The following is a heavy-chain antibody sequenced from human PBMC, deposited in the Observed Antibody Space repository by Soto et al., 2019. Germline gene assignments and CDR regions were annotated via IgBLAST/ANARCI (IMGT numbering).Heavy chain of an antibody. Sequence: ASVKVSCKASGYTLTSYDINWVRQATGQGLEWMGWMNPNSGNTGYAQKFQGRVTMTRNTSISTAYMELSSLRSEDTAVYYCARQARSEYGMDVWGQGTTVTVSS. CDR1: GYTLTSYD. J-gene: IGHJ6*02. V-gene: IGHV1-8*01. CDR2: MNPNSGNT. CDR3: ARQARSEYGMDV.